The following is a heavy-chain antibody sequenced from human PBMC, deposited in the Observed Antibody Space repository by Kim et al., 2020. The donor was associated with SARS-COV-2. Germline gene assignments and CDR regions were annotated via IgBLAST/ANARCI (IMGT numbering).Heavy chain of an antibody. J-gene: IGHJ4*02. CDR2: IYPGDSDT. CDR1: GYSFTSYW. Sequence: GESLKISCKGSGYSFTSYWIGWVRQMPGKGLECMGIIYPGDSDTRYSPSFQGQVTISADKSISTAYLQWSSLKASDTAMYYCARQRGIWFGELKGYGDYWGQGTLVTVSS. V-gene: IGHV5-51*01. CDR3: ARQRGIWFGELKGYGDY. D-gene: IGHD3-10*01.